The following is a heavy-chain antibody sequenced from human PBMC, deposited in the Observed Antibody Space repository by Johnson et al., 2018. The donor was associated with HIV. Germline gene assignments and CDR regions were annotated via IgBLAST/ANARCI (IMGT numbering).Heavy chain of an antibody. CDR1: GFTFSSHD. CDR2: ISYDGSNQ. CDR3: AKDRWLRLPGAEFFCDI. V-gene: IGHV3-30*18. Sequence: QVQLVESGGGVVQPGRSLRVSCGASGFTFSSHDMHWVRQAPGKGLEWVAVISYDGSNQYCADSVKGRFTISRDNSNKTVYLQMNSLRVEDTAVYYCAKDRWLRLPGAEFFCDIWGQGTMVTVSS. D-gene: IGHD5-12*01. J-gene: IGHJ3*02.